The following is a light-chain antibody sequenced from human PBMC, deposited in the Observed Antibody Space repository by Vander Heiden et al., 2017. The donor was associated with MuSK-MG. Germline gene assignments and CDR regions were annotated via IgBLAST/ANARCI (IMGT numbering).Light chain of an antibody. V-gene: IGKV3-15*01. CDR2: GAS. J-gene: IGKJ1*01. Sequence: ETVMTQSPATLSVAPGERATLSCRASQSVSSNLAWYQQKPGQAPRLLIYGASTRATGIPARFSGSGYGTEFTLTISSRQSEDFAVYYCQQYNNWHPWTFGQGTKVEIK. CDR3: QQYNNWHPWT. CDR1: QSVSSN.